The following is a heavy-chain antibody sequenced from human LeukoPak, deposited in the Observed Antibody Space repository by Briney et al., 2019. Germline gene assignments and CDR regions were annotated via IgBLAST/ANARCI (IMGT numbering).Heavy chain of an antibody. D-gene: IGHD6-13*01. J-gene: IGHJ4*02. Sequence: ASVTVSFTSSGYTFTIYYMNWVRQAPGQGQEGMGWINPNSGGTNYAQKFQGRVTMTRDTSINKAYMELSRLRSDDTAVYYCARGYRYSSSWSLSYWGQGTLVTVSS. CDR1: GYTFTIYY. CDR2: INPNSGGT. V-gene: IGHV1-2*02. CDR3: ARGYRYSSSWSLSY.